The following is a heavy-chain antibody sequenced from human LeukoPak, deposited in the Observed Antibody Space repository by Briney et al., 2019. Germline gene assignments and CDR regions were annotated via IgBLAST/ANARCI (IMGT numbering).Heavy chain of an antibody. CDR1: GFTFGSYA. Sequence: GSLRLSCAASGFTFGSYAMHWVRQAPGKGLEWVAVISYDGSNKYYADSVKGRFTISRDNSKNTLYLQMNSLRAEDTAVYYCARGGTSDEYFQHWGQGTLVTVSS. CDR2: ISYDGSNK. CDR3: ARGGTSDEYFQH. V-gene: IGHV3-30-3*01. J-gene: IGHJ1*01.